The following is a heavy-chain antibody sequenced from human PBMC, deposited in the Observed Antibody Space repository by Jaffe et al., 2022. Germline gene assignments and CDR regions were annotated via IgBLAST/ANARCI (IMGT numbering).Heavy chain of an antibody. CDR1: GFTFSSYA. D-gene: IGHD6-13*01. CDR2: VSGSGGST. V-gene: IGHV3-23*01. Sequence: EVQLLESGGGLVQPGGSLRLSCAASGFTFSSYAMSWVRQAPGKGLKWVSAVSGSGGSTYYADSVKGRFTISRDNSKNTLYLQMNSLRAEDTAVYYCAKDLSSSWRFPHDYWGQGTLVTVSS. J-gene: IGHJ4*02. CDR3: AKDLSSSWRFPHDY.